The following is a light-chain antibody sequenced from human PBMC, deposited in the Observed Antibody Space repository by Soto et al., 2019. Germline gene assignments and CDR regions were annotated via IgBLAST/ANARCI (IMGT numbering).Light chain of an antibody. CDR2: DVS. CDR1: SSDVGGYNY. V-gene: IGLV2-14*01. J-gene: IGLJ1*01. Sequence: QSALTQPASMSGSPGQSITISCTGTSSDVGGYNYVSWYQQHPGKAPKLMIYDVSNRPSGVSNRFSGSKSGNTASLTISGLLAEDEADYYCRSYTSISTLGVFGTGTKVTVL. CDR3: RSYTSISTLGV.